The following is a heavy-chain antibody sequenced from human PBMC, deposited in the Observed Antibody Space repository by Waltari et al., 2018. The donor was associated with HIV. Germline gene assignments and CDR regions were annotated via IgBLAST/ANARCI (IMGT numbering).Heavy chain of an antibody. J-gene: IGHJ4*02. CDR2: IRSKKYGGTT. V-gene: IGHV3-49*04. Sequence: RLVESGGGLVQPGRSLRVSCTASGFTVGDYAFSWVRQAPGKGLEWVGFIRSKKYGGTTEYAASVKGRFNISRDDSKSIAYLHLNSLKTEDTGIYYCTRDLRFLFDYWGQGALVIVSS. CDR3: TRDLRFLFDY. CDR1: GFTVGDYA.